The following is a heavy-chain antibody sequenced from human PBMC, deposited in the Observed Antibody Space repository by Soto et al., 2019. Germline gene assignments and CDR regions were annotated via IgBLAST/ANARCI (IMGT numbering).Heavy chain of an antibody. J-gene: IGHJ4*02. Sequence: GGSLRLSCAASGFTFDDYAMHWVRQAPGKGLEWVSLVSWDGGSTYYADSVKGRFTISRDNSKNSLYLQMNSLRAEDTALYYCAKEGSSGWYFNYFDYWGQGTLVTVSS. V-gene: IGHV3-43D*04. CDR2: VSWDGGST. D-gene: IGHD6-19*01. CDR1: GFTFDDYA. CDR3: AKEGSSGWYFNYFDY.